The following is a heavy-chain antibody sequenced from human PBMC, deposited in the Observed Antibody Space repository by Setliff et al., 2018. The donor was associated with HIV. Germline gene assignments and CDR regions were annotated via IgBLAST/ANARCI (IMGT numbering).Heavy chain of an antibody. J-gene: IGHJ6*03. V-gene: IGHV4-59*11. Sequence: SETLSLTCTVSGGSISSHYWSWIRQPPGKGLEWIGYIYYSGSTNYNPSLKSRVTISVDTSKNQFSLKLSSVTAADTAVYSCARDGPLEGSYRYYYYYMDVWGEGTTVTVSS. CDR1: GGSISSHY. D-gene: IGHD3-10*01. CDR3: ARDGPLEGSYRYYYYYMDV. CDR2: IYYSGST.